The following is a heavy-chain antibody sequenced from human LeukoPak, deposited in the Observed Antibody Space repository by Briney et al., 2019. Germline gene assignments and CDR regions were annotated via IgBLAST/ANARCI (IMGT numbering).Heavy chain of an antibody. CDR3: ARGDDSSGYYIDY. Sequence: ASVKVSCKASGYTFTCYYMHWVRQAPGQGLEWMGWINPNSGGTNYAQKFQGRVTMTRDTSISTAYMELSRLRSDDTAVYYCARGDDSSGYYIDYWGQGTLVTVSS. J-gene: IGHJ4*02. CDR1: GYTFTCYY. V-gene: IGHV1-2*02. CDR2: INPNSGGT. D-gene: IGHD3-22*01.